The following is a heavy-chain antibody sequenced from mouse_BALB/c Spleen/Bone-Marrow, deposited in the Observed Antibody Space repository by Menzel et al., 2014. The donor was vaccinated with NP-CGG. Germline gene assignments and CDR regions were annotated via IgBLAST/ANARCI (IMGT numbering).Heavy chain of an antibody. CDR1: GFSLTSYG. D-gene: IGHD4-1*02. Sequence: VHLVESGPGLVAPSQSLSIPCTVSGFSLTSYGVHWVRQPPGKGLEWLGVIWAGGSTNYNSALMSRLSISKDNSKSQVFLKMNSLQTDDTAMYYCARAQLGCFAYWGQGTLVTVSA. CDR2: IWAGGST. CDR3: ARAQLGCFAY. J-gene: IGHJ3*01. V-gene: IGHV2-9*02.